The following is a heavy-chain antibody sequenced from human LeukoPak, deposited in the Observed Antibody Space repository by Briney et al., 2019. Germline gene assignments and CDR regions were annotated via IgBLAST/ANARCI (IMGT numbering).Heavy chain of an antibody. CDR2: IYHSGST. J-gene: IGHJ4*02. V-gene: IGHV4-38-2*02. Sequence: SETQSLTCTVSGYSFSSGYYWGWIRQPPGKGLEWIGSIYHSGSTYYNPSLKSRVTISVDTSKNQFSLKLSSVTAADTAVYYCARGVYDSSGYYCDYWGQGTLVTVSS. D-gene: IGHD3-22*01. CDR1: GYSFSSGYY. CDR3: ARGVYDSSGYYCDY.